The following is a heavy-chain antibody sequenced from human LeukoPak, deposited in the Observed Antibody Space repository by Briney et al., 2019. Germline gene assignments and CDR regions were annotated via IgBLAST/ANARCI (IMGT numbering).Heavy chain of an antibody. CDR3: ARVQYYYDSSGYSYYFDY. D-gene: IGHD3-22*01. CDR2: INPSGGST. J-gene: IGHJ4*02. V-gene: IGHV1-46*01. CDR1: GYTFTSYY. Sequence: ASVKVSCKASGYTFTSYYMHWVRQAPGQGLEWMGIINPSGGSTSYAQKFQGRVTMTRDMSTSTVYMELSSLRSEDTAVYYCARVQYYYDSSGYSYYFDYWGQGTLVTVSS.